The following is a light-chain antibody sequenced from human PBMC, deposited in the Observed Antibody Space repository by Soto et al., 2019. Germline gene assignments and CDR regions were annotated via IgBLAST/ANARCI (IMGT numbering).Light chain of an antibody. J-gene: IGKJ2*01. Sequence: EIGLTQSPGTLSLSPGERATLSCRASQSVSSSYLAWYQQKPGQAPRLLIYGASSRATGIPDRFSGSGSGTDFTLTISRLEPEDFAGYYCQQYGSSPPITFGQGTELEIK. CDR3: QQYGSSPPIT. CDR1: QSVSSSY. V-gene: IGKV3-20*01. CDR2: GAS.